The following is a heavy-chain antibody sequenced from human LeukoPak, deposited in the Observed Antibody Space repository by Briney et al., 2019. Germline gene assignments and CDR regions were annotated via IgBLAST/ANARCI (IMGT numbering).Heavy chain of an antibody. Sequence: GGSLRLSCAASGFTFDDYAMHWVRQAPGKGLEWVSLISGEGGNPYYADSVKGRFTISRDNSKNSLYLQMNSLRTEDTALYYCAKDIGADYGGNSVYYYYGMDVWGQGTTVTVSS. CDR2: ISGEGGNP. CDR1: GFTFDDYA. D-gene: IGHD4-23*01. V-gene: IGHV3-43*02. J-gene: IGHJ6*02. CDR3: AKDIGADYGGNSVYYYYGMDV.